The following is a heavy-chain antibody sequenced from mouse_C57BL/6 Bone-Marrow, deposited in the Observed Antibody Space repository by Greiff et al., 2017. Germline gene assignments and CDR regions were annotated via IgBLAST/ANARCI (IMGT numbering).Heavy chain of an antibody. CDR2: IYPRSGNT. V-gene: IGHV1-81*01. D-gene: IGHD1-1*01. CDR3: ARWNYYGSSYGY. J-gene: IGHJ2*01. Sequence: QVQLQQSGAELARPGASVKLSCKASGHTFTSYGISWVKQRTGQGLEWIGEIYPRSGNTYYNEKFKGKATLTADKSSSTAYMELRSLTSEDSAVXFCARWNYYGSSYGYWCQGTTLTVSS. CDR1: GHTFTSYG.